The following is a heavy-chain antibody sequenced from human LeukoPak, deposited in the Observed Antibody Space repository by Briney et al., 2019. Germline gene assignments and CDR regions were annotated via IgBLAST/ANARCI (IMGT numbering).Heavy chain of an antibody. Sequence: GGSLRLSCVASGFTFSDYYMDWVRQAPGKGLEWVSYISSSGSTIYYADSVKGRFTISRDNAKNSLYLQMNSLRAEDTAVYYCARDRFVVVPAASAYYYGMDVWGQGTTVTASS. CDR3: ARDRFVVVPAASAYYYGMDV. J-gene: IGHJ6*02. D-gene: IGHD2-2*01. V-gene: IGHV3-11*04. CDR2: ISSSGSTI. CDR1: GFTFSDYY.